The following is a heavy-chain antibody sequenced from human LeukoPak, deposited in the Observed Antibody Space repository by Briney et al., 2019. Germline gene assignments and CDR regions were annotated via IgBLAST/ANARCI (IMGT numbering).Heavy chain of an antibody. D-gene: IGHD5-18*01. CDR3: TAGRAYSLLDF. CDR2: FDLVHGDT. Sequence: ASVKVSCKVSGYRFTELSRHWVRQTPGKGLEWLGGFDLVHGDTIYAQKFQGRVTMTEDTSTDTSYMELSSLGSEDTAVYFCTAGRAYSLLDFWGQGTLVIVSS. V-gene: IGHV1-24*01. CDR1: GYRFTELS. J-gene: IGHJ4*02.